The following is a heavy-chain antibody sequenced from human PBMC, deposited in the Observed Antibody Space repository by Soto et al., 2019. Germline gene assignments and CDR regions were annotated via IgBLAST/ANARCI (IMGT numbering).Heavy chain of an antibody. CDR3: ARADYGDLRVGDF. V-gene: IGHV4-31*03. CDR1: GGSISSGNYY. Sequence: QVQLQESGPGLVKPSQTLSLTCTVSGGSISSGNYYWSWIRQHPGNGLEWVGSIYYSGTTYYNPSRKSRVTIALGTSKTQSSLKLSSVTAADTAVYYGARADYGDLRVGDFWGQGTLVTVSS. D-gene: IGHD4-17*01. CDR2: IYYSGTT. J-gene: IGHJ4*02.